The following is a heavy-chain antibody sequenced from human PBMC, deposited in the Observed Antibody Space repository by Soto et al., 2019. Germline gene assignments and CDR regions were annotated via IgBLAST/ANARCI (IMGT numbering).Heavy chain of an antibody. V-gene: IGHV1-69*05. Sequence: GASVKVSCEASGGSLSSYAISWVRQAPGQGLEWMGGIIPIFGTANYAQKFQGRVTITRDTSASTAYMELSSLRSEDTAVYYCATGGDTAMVTWFDPWGQGTLVTVSS. CDR2: IIPIFGTA. CDR3: ATGGDTAMVTWFDP. D-gene: IGHD5-18*01. J-gene: IGHJ5*02. CDR1: GGSLSSYA.